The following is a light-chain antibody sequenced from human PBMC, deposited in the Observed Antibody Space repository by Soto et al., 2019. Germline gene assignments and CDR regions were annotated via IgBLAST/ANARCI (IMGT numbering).Light chain of an antibody. CDR1: QSLLYSSNNKTY. CDR2: WAS. CDR3: QQYYSDFFT. J-gene: IGKJ2*01. Sequence: DIVMTQSPDSLTVSLDERATINCKSSQSLLYSSNNKTYLAWYQHRPGQSPKMLIFWASARESGVPDRFAGSGSETDFTLTISSLQPEDAAVYYCQQYYSDFFTFGQGTRSEIK. V-gene: IGKV4-1*01.